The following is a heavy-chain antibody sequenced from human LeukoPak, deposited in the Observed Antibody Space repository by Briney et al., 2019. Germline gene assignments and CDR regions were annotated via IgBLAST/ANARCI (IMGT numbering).Heavy chain of an antibody. J-gene: IGHJ6*03. CDR2: IYYSGST. CDR3: ARGSSAAYYYYMDV. D-gene: IGHD2-2*01. CDR1: GGSISSYY. Sequence: SETLSLTCTVSGGSISSYYWSWIRQPPGKGLEWIVYIYYSGSTNYNPSLKSRVTISVDTSKNQFSLKLSSVTAADTAVYYCARGSSAAYYYYMDVWGKGTTVTVSS. V-gene: IGHV4-59*01.